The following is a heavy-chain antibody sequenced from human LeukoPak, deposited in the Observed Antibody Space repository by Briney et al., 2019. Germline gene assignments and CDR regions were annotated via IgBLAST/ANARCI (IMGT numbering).Heavy chain of an antibody. V-gene: IGHV3-9*03. J-gene: IGHJ1*01. CDR3: AKDSSSGWFRGYFQH. D-gene: IGHD6-19*01. CDR2: ISWNSHTI. CDR1: GFTFGDYA. Sequence: PGGSLRLSCAASGFTFGDYAMHWVRQAPGKGLEWVSGISWNSHTIAYADSVRGRFTISRDSAENSLYLQMNSLRAEDMALYYCAKDSSSGWFRGYFQHWGQGTLVTVSS.